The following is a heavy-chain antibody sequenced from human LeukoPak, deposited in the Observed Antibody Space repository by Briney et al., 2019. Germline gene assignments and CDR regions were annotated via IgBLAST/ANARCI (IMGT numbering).Heavy chain of an antibody. CDR3: ARGRGSSWYDLFDY. J-gene: IGHJ4*02. D-gene: IGHD6-13*01. V-gene: IGHV1-69*05. CDR1: GGTFSSYA. CDR2: IIPIFGTA. Sequence: SVKVSCKASGGTFSSYAISWVRQAPGQGLEWMGGIIPIFGTANYAQKFQGRVTMTRDTSTSTVYMELSSLRSEDTAVYYCARGRGSSWYDLFDYWGQGTLVTVSS.